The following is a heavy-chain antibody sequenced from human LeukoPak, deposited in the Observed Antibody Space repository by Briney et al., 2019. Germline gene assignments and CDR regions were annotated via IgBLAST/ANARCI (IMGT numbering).Heavy chain of an antibody. D-gene: IGHD1-26*01. CDR1: GFGFSSYG. Sequence: GGSLRLSCAASGFGFSSYGMYWVRQTPDKGLEWVAYLRKDVTYSNYADSVRGRFTISRDNSKNTLDLQMSSLRVEDTAVYFCASGGPTRGTLDSWGQGTLVTVSS. V-gene: IGHV3-30*02. CDR2: LRKDVTYS. CDR3: ASGGPTRGTLDS. J-gene: IGHJ4*02.